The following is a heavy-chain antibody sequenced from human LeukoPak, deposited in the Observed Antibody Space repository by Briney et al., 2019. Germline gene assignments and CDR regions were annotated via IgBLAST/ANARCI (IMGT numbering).Heavy chain of an antibody. D-gene: IGHD4-17*01. V-gene: IGHV4-34*01. Sequence: PSETLSLTCAAYGGSFSGYYWSWIRQPPGKGLEWIGEINHSGSTNYNPSLKSRVTISVDTSKSQFSLKLSSVTAADTAVYYCARGDDYGDYRFDYWGQGTLVTVSS. CDR1: GGSFSGYY. CDR2: INHSGST. CDR3: ARGDDYGDYRFDY. J-gene: IGHJ4*02.